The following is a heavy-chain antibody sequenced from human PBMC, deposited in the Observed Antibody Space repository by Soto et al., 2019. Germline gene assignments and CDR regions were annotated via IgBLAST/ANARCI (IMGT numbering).Heavy chain of an antibody. CDR3: DRGYRGLDV. V-gene: IGHV3-72*01. CDR1: GFTFSDHY. CDR2: SRNKANSYST. D-gene: IGHD5-18*01. Sequence: EVQLVESGGGLVQPGGSLRLSCAASGFTFSDHYMDWVRQAPGKGLEWVGRSRNKANSYSTEYAASVKGRFTISRDESKNSLYLQINSLKTEDTAVYYCDRGYRGLDVWGQGTTVTVSS. J-gene: IGHJ6*02.